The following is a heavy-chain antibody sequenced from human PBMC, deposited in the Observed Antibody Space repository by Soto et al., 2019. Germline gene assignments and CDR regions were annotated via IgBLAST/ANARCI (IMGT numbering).Heavy chain of an antibody. CDR3: ARDGLDIVVVPAAPYYYYYMDG. D-gene: IGHD2-2*01. CDR2: ISSSGSTI. Sequence: GGSLRLSCAASGFTFSDYYMSWIRQAPGKGLEWVSYISSSGSTIYYADSVKGRFTISRDNAKNSLYLQMNRLRAEDTAVYYCARDGLDIVVVPAAPYYYYYMDGWGKGTTVTVSS. V-gene: IGHV3-11*01. CDR1: GFTFSDYY. J-gene: IGHJ6*03.